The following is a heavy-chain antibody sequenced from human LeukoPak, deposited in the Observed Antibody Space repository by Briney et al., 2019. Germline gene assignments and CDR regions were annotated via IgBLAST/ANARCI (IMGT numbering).Heavy chain of an antibody. CDR1: GYTFTGYY. CDR2: ISAYNGNT. Sequence: ASVKVSCKASGYTFTGYYMHWVRQAPGQGLEWMGWISAYNGNTNYAQKLQGRVTMTTDTSTSTAYMELRSLRSDDTAVYYCARDLDIVVVLYGMDVWGQGTTVTVSS. D-gene: IGHD2-15*01. CDR3: ARDLDIVVVLYGMDV. V-gene: IGHV1-18*04. J-gene: IGHJ6*02.